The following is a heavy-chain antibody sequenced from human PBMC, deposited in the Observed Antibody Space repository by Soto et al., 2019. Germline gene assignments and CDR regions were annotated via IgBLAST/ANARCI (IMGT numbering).Heavy chain of an antibody. D-gene: IGHD5-18*01. CDR3: ARGGYDWYFDL. Sequence: QVQLVQSGAEVKKPGASVKVSCKASGYTFNSYYIHWERQAPGQGLEWMGIFNPSGGSTNYPQKLQGRVTLTRDTSTSTVYMELSSLRSEDTAIYYCARGGYDWYFDLWGRGTLVTVSS. CDR2: FNPSGGST. J-gene: IGHJ2*01. V-gene: IGHV1-46*02. CDR1: GYTFNSYY.